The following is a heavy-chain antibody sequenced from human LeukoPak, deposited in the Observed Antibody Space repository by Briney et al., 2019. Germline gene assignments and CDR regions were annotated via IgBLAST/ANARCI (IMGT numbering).Heavy chain of an antibody. CDR1: GFTFSSYG. D-gene: IGHD2-15*01. CDR3: ARAKDIY. CDR2: ISYDGSNK. J-gene: IGHJ4*02. V-gene: IGHV3-30*19. Sequence: GRSLRLSCAASGFTFSSYGMHWVRQAPGKGLEWVAVISYDGSNKYYADSVKGRFTISRDNSKNTLYLQMNSLRAEDTAVYYCARAKDIYWGQGTLVTVSS.